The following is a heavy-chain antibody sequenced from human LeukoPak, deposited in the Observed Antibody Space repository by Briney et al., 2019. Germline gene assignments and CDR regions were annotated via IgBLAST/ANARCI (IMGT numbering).Heavy chain of an antibody. CDR1: GFTFSSYE. Sequence: GGSLRLSCAASGFTFSSYEMNRVRQAPGKGLEWVSYISSSGSTIYYADSVKGRFTISRDNAKNSLYLQMNSLRAEDTAVYYCASVGPDLDVWGKGTTVTISS. V-gene: IGHV3-48*03. J-gene: IGHJ6*04. CDR2: ISSSGSTI. D-gene: IGHD1-26*01. CDR3: ASVGPDLDV.